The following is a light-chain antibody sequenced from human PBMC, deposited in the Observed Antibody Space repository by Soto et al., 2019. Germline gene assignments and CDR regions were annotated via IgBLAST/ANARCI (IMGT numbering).Light chain of an antibody. Sequence: EIVLTQSPGTLSLSSGERATLSCGASQSVASDYLAWYQQTPGQAPRLLIFGASIRATGVPARFSGSGTGTDFTLTISRLEPEDIAVYYCQQYGSSPWTFGQGTKVEIK. CDR1: QSVASDY. V-gene: IGKV3-20*01. J-gene: IGKJ1*01. CDR2: GAS. CDR3: QQYGSSPWT.